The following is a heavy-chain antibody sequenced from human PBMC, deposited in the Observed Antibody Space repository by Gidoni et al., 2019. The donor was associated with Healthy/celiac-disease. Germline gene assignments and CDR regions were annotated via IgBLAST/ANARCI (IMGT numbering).Heavy chain of an antibody. Sequence: QVQLVQSGAEVKKPGASVKVSCKASGYTFTGYYMHSVLPPPGQGLEWMGWINPNSGGTNYAQKFQGRVTMTRDTSISTAYMELSRLRSDDTAVYYCARGSGLGLRFLEWLLLCFILHYYYYYMDVWGKGTTVTVSS. V-gene: IGHV1-2*02. CDR1: GYTFTGYY. CDR2: INPNSGGT. CDR3: ARGSGLGLRFLEWLLLCFILHYYYYYMDV. D-gene: IGHD3-3*01. J-gene: IGHJ6*03.